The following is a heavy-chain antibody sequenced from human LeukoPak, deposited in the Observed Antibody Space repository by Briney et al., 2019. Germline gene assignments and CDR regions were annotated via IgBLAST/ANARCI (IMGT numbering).Heavy chain of an antibody. CDR3: ARMTTAYDAFDI. D-gene: IGHD4-11*01. V-gene: IGHV3-30-3*01. CDR1: GFTFSSYA. Sequence: PGRSLRLSCAASGFTFSSYAMHWVRQAPGKGLEWVAVISYDGSNKYYADSVKGRFTISRDNSKNTLYLQMNSLRAEDTAVYYCARMTTAYDAFDIWGQGTMVTVSS. CDR2: ISYDGSNK. J-gene: IGHJ3*02.